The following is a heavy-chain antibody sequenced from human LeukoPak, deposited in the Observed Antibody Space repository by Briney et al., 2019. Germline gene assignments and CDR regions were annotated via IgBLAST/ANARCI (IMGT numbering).Heavy chain of an antibody. CDR2: ISYDGSNK. Sequence: GGSLRLSCAASGFTFSSYGMHWVRQAPGKGLEWVAVISYDGSNKYYADSVKGRFTISRDNSKNTLYLQMNSLRAEDTAVYYCAKDQWVHSGSYAFDYWGQGTLVTVSS. CDR1: GFTFSSYG. V-gene: IGHV3-30*18. CDR3: AKDQWVHSGSYAFDY. D-gene: IGHD1-26*01. J-gene: IGHJ4*02.